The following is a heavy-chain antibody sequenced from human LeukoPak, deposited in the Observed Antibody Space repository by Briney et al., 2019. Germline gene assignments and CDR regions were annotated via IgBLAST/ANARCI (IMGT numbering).Heavy chain of an antibody. CDR3: ARHLRVYAFDS. CDR1: GFTVNGKY. Sequence: GGSLRLSCAASGFTVNGKYMSWVRQAPGKGLEWVSVIYSTGSTYYADYVKGRFTVSRDTSSNTVYLQMNSLTAEDTAVYYCARHLRVYAFDSWGQGTLVTVSS. CDR2: IYSTGST. V-gene: IGHV3-66*02. D-gene: IGHD2-8*01. J-gene: IGHJ4*02.